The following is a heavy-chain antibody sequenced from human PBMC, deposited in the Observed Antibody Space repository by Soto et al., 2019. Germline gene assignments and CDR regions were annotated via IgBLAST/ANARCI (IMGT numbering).Heavy chain of an antibody. CDR1: GYTLSELS. J-gene: IGHJ4*02. V-gene: IGHV1-24*01. CDR2: FDPEDGET. CDR3: GRAYYYDSSGYYYFDY. Sequence: ASVKVSCKVSGYTLSELSMHWVRQAPGKGLEWMGGFDPEDGETIYAQKFQGRVTMTEDTSTDTAYMGLSSLRSEDTAVYYCGRAYYYDSSGYYYFDYWGQGTLVTVSS. D-gene: IGHD3-22*01.